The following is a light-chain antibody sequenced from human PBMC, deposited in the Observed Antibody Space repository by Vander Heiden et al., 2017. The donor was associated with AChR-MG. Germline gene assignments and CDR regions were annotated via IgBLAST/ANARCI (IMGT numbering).Light chain of an antibody. CDR3: QVWDSSGPWV. J-gene: IGLJ3*02. CDR1: KIGSKG. CDR2: YDS. V-gene: IGLV3-21*01. Sequence: SYVLTQSPSLSVAPGKTDRITCRGTKIGSKGGQWYQRRPGQAPGLVIYYDSDRPAGIPERFSGSSAGNTATLAINRVEAGDEADYYCQVWDSSGPWVFGGGTTLTVL.